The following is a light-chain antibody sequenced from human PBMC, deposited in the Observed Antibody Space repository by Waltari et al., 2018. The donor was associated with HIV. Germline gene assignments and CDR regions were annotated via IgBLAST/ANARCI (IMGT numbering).Light chain of an antibody. CDR2: DNE. CDR1: HSHVANNF. CDR3: GTWDSSLSLYV. Sequence: SVLTQPPSVSAAPGQKVTIPCPGDHSHVANNFAPWYQQLPGRAPRLPIYDNEKRPSGIPDRFSAFKAGMSATLVITGLQIVDEADYYCGTWDSSLSLYVFGTGTTVAVL. V-gene: IGLV1-51*01. J-gene: IGLJ1*01.